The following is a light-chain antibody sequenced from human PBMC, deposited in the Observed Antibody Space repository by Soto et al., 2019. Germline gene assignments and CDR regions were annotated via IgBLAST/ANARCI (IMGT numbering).Light chain of an antibody. Sequence: EIVLTQSPATLSLSPGERATLSCRASQSISSHLAWYQQKPGQAPRLLIYDASNRATGIPVRFSGSGSGTDFTLTINSLEPEDFVVYYCQQRPNWPLTFGGGTKVENK. CDR1: QSISSH. J-gene: IGKJ4*01. CDR2: DAS. CDR3: QQRPNWPLT. V-gene: IGKV3-11*01.